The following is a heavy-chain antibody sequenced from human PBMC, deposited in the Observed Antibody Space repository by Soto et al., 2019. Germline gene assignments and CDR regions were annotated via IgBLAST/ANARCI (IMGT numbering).Heavy chain of an antibody. J-gene: IGHJ4*02. D-gene: IGHD4-17*01. CDR1: GYTFTSYG. Sequence: QVQLVQCGAEVKKPGASVKVSCKASGYTFTSYGISWVRQAPGPGLAWMGWISAYHGNTNYAQKLQGRVTMTPDPATSTADVELRSLGSDDTAVYYCERVGLMTTVTPGDYWGQGTLVTVPS. CDR2: ISAYHGNT. CDR3: ERVGLMTTVTPGDY. V-gene: IGHV1-18*01.